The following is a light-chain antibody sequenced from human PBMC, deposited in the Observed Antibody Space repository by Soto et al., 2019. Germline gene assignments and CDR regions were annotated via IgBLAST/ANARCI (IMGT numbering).Light chain of an antibody. CDR3: QQYNSFSTWT. Sequence: DIQVTQSPSTLSASVGDRVTITCRASQSISTWLAWYQQKPGKAPKLLICKASSLESGVPSRFSGSGSGTEFTLTISSLQPDFATYFCQQYNSFSTWTFGQGTKVEIK. CDR2: KAS. CDR1: QSISTW. J-gene: IGKJ1*01. V-gene: IGKV1-5*03.